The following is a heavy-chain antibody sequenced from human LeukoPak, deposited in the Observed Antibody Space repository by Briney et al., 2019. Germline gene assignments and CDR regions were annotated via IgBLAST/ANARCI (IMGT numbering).Heavy chain of an antibody. V-gene: IGHV1-18*01. CDR1: GYTFTNYG. CDR2: ISAYNGYT. J-gene: IGHJ1*01. Sequence: ASVKVSCKTSGYTFTNYGVSWVRQASGQGLEWMGWISAYNGYTNYAQKLQVRVTMTTDTSTSTAYMELRSLTSDDTAVYYCARDKAVTTELTQYFQHWGQGTLVTVSS. CDR3: ARDKAVTTELTQYFQH. D-gene: IGHD4-11*01.